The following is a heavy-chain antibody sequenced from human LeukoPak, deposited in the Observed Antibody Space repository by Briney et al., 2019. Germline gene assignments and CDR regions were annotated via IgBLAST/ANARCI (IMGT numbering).Heavy chain of an antibody. J-gene: IGHJ4*02. CDR1: GFTFSSNW. V-gene: IGHV3-7*01. Sequence: GGSLRLSCAASGFTFSSNWMTWVRQAPGKGLEWVANIKQDGSEKYYVDSVKGRFTISRDNAKNSLYLQMNSLRGEDTAVYYCARDLDYHDATGYYRQFDYWGQGTLVIVSS. CDR3: ARDLDYHDATGYYRQFDY. D-gene: IGHD3-22*01. CDR2: IKQDGSEK.